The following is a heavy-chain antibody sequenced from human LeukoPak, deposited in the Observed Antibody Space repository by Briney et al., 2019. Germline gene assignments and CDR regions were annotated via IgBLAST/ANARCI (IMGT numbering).Heavy chain of an antibody. CDR2: INPSSGGT. J-gene: IGHJ6*03. D-gene: IGHD4-17*01. CDR3: ARAHYGDYGIYYYYMDV. V-gene: IGHV1-2*02. CDR1: GYTFTGYY. Sequence: ASVKVSCKPSGYTFTGYYIQWVRQAPGQGLEWMGWINPSSGGTNFAQKFQGRVTVTRDTSISTAYMELSRLRSDDTAVYYCARAHYGDYGIYYYYMDVWGKGTTVTISS.